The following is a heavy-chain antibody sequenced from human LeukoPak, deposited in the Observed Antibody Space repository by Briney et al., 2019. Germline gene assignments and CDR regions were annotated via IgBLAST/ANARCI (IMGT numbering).Heavy chain of an antibody. Sequence: PSETLSLTCTVSGGSISSGGYSWSWIRQPPGKGLEWIGYISHSGSTNYNPSLKSRVTMSVDTSKNQFSLKLSSVTAADTAVYYCARDQNDFWSGYYNFWGQGTLVTVSS. CDR1: GGSISSGGYS. V-gene: IGHV4-30-2*01. J-gene: IGHJ4*02. D-gene: IGHD3-3*01. CDR3: ARDQNDFWSGYYNF. CDR2: ISHSGST.